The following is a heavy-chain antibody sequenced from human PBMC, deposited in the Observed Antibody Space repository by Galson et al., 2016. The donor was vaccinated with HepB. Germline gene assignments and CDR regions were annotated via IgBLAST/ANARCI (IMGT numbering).Heavy chain of an antibody. V-gene: IGHV1-3*01. CDR3: ARALEAAAGTKYYYFGLDA. CDR2: INGDTGNT. CDR1: GYNFNKYS. Sequence: SVKVSCKASGYNFNKYSMHWVRQAPGQRFEWMGWINGDTGNTKYSQKFQGRVTLTSDTAATTAYMELSSLRFEDTAVYYYARALEAAAGTKYYYFGLDAWGQGTAVIVSS. J-gene: IGHJ6*02. D-gene: IGHD6-25*01.